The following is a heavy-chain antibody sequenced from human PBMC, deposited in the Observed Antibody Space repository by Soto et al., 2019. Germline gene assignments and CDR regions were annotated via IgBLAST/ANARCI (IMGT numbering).Heavy chain of an antibody. V-gene: IGHV3-30-3*01. CDR2: ISYDGSNK. Sequence: QVQLVESGGGVVQPGRSLRLSCAASGFTFSSYAMHWVRQAPGKGLEWVAVISYDGSNKYYADSVKGRFTISRDNSKNTLYLQMNSLRAEDTAAYYCARARDNPFGWYFDLWGRGTLVTVSS. CDR1: GFTFSSYA. J-gene: IGHJ2*01. D-gene: IGHD1-20*01. CDR3: ARARDNPFGWYFDL.